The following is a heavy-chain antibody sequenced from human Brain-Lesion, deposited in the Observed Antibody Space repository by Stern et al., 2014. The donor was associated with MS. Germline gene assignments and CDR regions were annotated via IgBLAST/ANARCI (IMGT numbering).Heavy chain of an antibody. D-gene: IGHD5-18*01. J-gene: IGHJ4*02. CDR2: IYTTGST. V-gene: IGHV4-61*02. Sequence: VQLVESGPGLVKPSQTLSLTCTVSGGSVGSGSYDWSWIRQPAGKGLEWIGRIYTTGSTYYNPSLKSRVSISIDTSPNQFSLKLTSGTAADTAVYYCARDKEDTNMAFRYFDNWGQGTLVTVSS. CDR3: ARDKEDTNMAFRYFDN. CDR1: GGSVGSGSYD.